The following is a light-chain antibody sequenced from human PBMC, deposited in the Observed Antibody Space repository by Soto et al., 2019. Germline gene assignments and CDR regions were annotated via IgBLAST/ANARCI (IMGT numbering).Light chain of an antibody. V-gene: IGKV3-11*01. J-gene: IGKJ2*01. Sequence: EIVLTQSPATLSLSPGERATLSCRASQSVSSYLAWYQQKPGQAPRLLIYDASTLHTGVPSTFTGSGSGTDFTLTINDLQPEDVATYFCLQDYDFPYTFGQGTKLEI. CDR2: DAS. CDR1: QSVSSY. CDR3: LQDYDFPYT.